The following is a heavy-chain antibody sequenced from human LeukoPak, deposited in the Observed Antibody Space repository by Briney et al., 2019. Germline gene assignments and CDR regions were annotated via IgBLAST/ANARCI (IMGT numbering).Heavy chain of an antibody. CDR1: GGSISSSSYY. D-gene: IGHD3-22*01. CDR3: ASCGPYYYDSSGYHAEYFQH. V-gene: IGHV4-39*07. J-gene: IGHJ1*01. CDR2: IYYSGST. Sequence: SETLSLTCTVSGGSISSSSYYWGWIRQPPGKGLEWIGSIYYSGSTYYNPSLKSRVTISVDTSKNQFSLKLSSVTAADTAVYYCASCGPYYYDSSGYHAEYFQHWGQGTLVTVSS.